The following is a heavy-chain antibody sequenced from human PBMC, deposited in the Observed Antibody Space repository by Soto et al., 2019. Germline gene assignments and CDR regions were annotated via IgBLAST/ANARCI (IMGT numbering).Heavy chain of an antibody. CDR3: ARHNDGMDV. V-gene: IGHV4-39*01. J-gene: IGHJ6*02. CDR2: MYYTGST. Sequence: PSETLSLTCIVSGGSISNSNYYWGWIRQPPGKGLEWIGSMYYTGSTYYNPSLESRVTISVDTSKNQFSLKLTSVTAADTAVYYCARHNDGMDVWGQGXTVT. CDR1: GGSISNSNYY.